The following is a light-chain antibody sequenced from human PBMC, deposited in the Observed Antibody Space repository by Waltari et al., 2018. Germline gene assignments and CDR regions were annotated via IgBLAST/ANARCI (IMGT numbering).Light chain of an antibody. CDR1: QSISSY. CDR3: QQSYSHTRT. CDR2: AAS. V-gene: IGKV1-39*01. Sequence: DIQMTQSPSSLSASVGDRVTIPCRGSQSISSYLNWDQQKPGKAPKLLIYAASSLQSGVPSRFSVSGSGRDFTLSISSLQPEDFATYYCQQSYSHTRTFGQGTKAEIK. J-gene: IGKJ1*01.